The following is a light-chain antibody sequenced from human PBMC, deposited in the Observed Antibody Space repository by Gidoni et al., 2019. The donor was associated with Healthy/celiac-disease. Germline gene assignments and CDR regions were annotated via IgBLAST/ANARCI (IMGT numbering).Light chain of an antibody. J-gene: IGKJ1*01. Sequence: DVVMTQSPLSLPVTLGQPASISCRSSRSLVHSDGNTYLNWFQQRPGQSPRRLIYKVSNRDSGVPDRFSGSGSGTDFTLKISRVEADDVGVYYCMQGTHWPPDTFXXXTKVEIK. V-gene: IGKV2-30*02. CDR1: RSLVHSDGNTY. CDR2: KVS. CDR3: MQGTHWPPDT.